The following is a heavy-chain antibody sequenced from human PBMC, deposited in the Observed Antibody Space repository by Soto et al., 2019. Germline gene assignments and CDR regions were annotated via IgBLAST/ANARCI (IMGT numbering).Heavy chain of an antibody. V-gene: IGHV4-31*03. CDR3: ARFGDCSGGSCYSGLSR. CDR1: GGPISSGGYY. Sequence: PSETLSLTCTVSGGPISSGGYYWSWIRQHPGKGLEWIGYIYYSGSTYYNPSLKSRVTISVDTSKNQFSLKLSSVTAADTAVYYCARFGDCSGGSCYSGLSRWGQGTLVTVS. J-gene: IGHJ4*02. D-gene: IGHD2-15*01. CDR2: IYYSGST.